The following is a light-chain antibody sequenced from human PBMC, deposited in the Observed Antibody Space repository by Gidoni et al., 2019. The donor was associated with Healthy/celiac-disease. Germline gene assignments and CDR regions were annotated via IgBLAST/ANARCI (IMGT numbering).Light chain of an antibody. CDR1: SGSIASNY. Sequence: NFMLTQPHSVSESPGKTVTISCTRSSGSIASNYVQWYQQRPGSAPTTVIYEDNQRPSGVPDRFSGSIDSSSHSASLTISGLKTEDEADYYCQSYDSSNPCVFGTGTKVTVL. J-gene: IGLJ1*01. CDR3: QSYDSSNPCV. CDR2: EDN. V-gene: IGLV6-57*04.